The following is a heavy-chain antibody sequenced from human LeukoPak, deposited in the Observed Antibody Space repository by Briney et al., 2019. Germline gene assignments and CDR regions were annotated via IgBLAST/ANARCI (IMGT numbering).Heavy chain of an antibody. CDR3: ARVTGYMIEDYFDY. V-gene: IGHV4-4*02. CDR2: IYHRGST. D-gene: IGHD3-22*01. Sequence: PSETLSLTCAVSGGSISSSNWWSWVRQPPGKGLEWIGEIYHRGSTNYNPSLKSRVTISVDTSKNQFSLRLSSMTAADTAVYYCARVTGYMIEDYFDYWGQGTLVTVSS. J-gene: IGHJ4*02. CDR1: GGSISSSNW.